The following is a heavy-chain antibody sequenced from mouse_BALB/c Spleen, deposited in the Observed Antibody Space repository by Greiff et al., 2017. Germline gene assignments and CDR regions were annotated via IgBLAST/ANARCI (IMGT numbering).Heavy chain of an antibody. V-gene: IGHV3-2*02. CDR3: AREGKTTALAY. CDR2: ISYSGST. Sequence: EVKLQQSGPGLVKPSQSLSLTCTVTGYSITSDYAWNWIRQFPGNKLEWMGYISYSGSTSYNPSLKSRISITRDTSKNQFFLQLNSVTTEDTATYYCAREGKTTALAYWGQGTLVTVSA. J-gene: IGHJ3*01. CDR1: GYSITSDYA. D-gene: IGHD1-2*01.